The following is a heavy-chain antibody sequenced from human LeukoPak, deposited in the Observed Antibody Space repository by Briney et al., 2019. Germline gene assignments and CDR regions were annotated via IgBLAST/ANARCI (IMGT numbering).Heavy chain of an antibody. CDR2: ISYDALNK. V-gene: IGHV3-30-3*01. Sequence: PGGSLXLSCAASGFIFNSYAMHWVRQAPGMGLEWVAVISYDALNKYYADSVKGRFTISRDNSKNTLYLQMNSLRAEDTAVYYCARVNGAYCSTTSCPSSHFDYWGQGALVTVSS. CDR1: GFIFNSYA. CDR3: ARVNGAYCSTTSCPSSHFDY. D-gene: IGHD2-2*01. J-gene: IGHJ4*02.